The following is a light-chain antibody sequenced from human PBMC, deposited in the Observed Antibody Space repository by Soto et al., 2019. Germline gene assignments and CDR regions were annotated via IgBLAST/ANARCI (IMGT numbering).Light chain of an antibody. J-gene: IGKJ4*01. CDR1: QGLVYGDGHTY. Sequence: DVVMTQSPLSLPVTLGQAASISCRSSQGLVYGDGHTYMHWFQQRPGQSPRRLIYKVSNRDSGVQDRFSGSASGTNFTLKISRVEAEDVGVYYCMQGTHWPPTFGGGTKVEIK. CDR2: KVS. V-gene: IGKV2-30*01. CDR3: MQGTHWPPT.